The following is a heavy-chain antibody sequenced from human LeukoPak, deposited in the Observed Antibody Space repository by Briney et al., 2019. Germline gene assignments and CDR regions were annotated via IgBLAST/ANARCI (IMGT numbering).Heavy chain of an antibody. V-gene: IGHV4-59*01. Sequence: SETLSLTCTVSGGSISSYYWSWVRQPPGEGLEWIGYIYYSGSTNYNPSLKSRVTISVDTSKNQYSLKLSSVTAADTAVYYCARGAAASYWGQGTLVTVSS. CDR1: GGSISSYY. CDR2: IYYSGST. CDR3: ARGAAASY. D-gene: IGHD6-25*01. J-gene: IGHJ4*02.